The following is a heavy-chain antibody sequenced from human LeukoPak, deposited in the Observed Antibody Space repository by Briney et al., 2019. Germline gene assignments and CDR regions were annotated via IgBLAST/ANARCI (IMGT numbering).Heavy chain of an antibody. CDR2: IYSGGST. Sequence: GGSLRLSCAASGLTFSIYGMNWVRQAPGKGLEWVSVIYSGGSTYYADSVKGRFTISRDNSKNTLYLQMNSLRAEDTAVYYCARDVGVVVAATDSSPWFDPWGQGTLVTVSS. J-gene: IGHJ5*02. CDR3: ARDVGVVVAATDSSPWFDP. D-gene: IGHD2-15*01. V-gene: IGHV3-66*01. CDR1: GLTFSIYG.